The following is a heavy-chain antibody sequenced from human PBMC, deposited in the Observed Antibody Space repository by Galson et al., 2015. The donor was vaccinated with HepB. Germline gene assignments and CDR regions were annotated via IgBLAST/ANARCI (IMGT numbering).Heavy chain of an antibody. CDR1: GFTFRTYS. CDR3: ARVGYGYYSSDY. J-gene: IGHJ4*02. Sequence: SLRLPCAASGFTFRTYSINWVRQDPGKGLEWTSYITGSSTTIHYADSVKGRFTISRDNAKNSVYLQMNRLRAKDTAVYYCARVGYGYYSSDYWGQGTLVTVSS. V-gene: IGHV3-48*04. D-gene: IGHD3-10*01. CDR2: ITGSSTTI.